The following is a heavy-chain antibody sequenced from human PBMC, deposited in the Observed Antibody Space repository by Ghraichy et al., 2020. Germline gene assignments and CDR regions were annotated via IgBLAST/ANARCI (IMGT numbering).Heavy chain of an antibody. J-gene: IGHJ6*03. D-gene: IGHD6-13*01. Sequence: GGSLRLSCAASGFTVSNNYMSWVRQAPGKGLEWVSAIYSGGSTYYADSVKGRFTISRDNSKNTLYLQMNSLRAEDTAMYYCAREVSYSNTWRYYMDVWGKGTTVTVSS. CDR1: GFTVSNNY. V-gene: IGHV3-53*01. CDR3: AREVSYSNTWRYYMDV. CDR2: IYSGGST.